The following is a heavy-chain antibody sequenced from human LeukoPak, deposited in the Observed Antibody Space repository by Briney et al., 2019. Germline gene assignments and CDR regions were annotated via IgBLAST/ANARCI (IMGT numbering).Heavy chain of an antibody. Sequence: GGSLRLSCAASGFTFSSYSMNWVRQAPGKGLEWVSSISSSSSYIYYADSVKGRFTISRDNAKNSLYLQMNSLRAEDTAVYYCTRDGAARGGSYGLDFDYWGQGTLVTVSS. J-gene: IGHJ4*02. V-gene: IGHV3-21*01. CDR2: ISSSSSYI. CDR3: TRDGAARGGSYGLDFDY. D-gene: IGHD1-26*01. CDR1: GFTFSSYS.